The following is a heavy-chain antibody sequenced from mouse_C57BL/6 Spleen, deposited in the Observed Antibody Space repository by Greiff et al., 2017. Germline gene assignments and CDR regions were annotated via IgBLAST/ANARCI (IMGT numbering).Heavy chain of an antibody. CDR1: GFTFSDFY. Sequence: EVKLVESGGGLVQSGRSLRLSCATSGFTFSDFYMEWVRQAPGKGLEWIAASRNKANDYTTEYSASVKGRFIVSRDTSQSILYLQMNALRAEDTAIYYCAREPPYYAMDYWGQGTSVTVSS. CDR3: AREPPYYAMDY. CDR2: SRNKANDYTT. V-gene: IGHV7-1*01. J-gene: IGHJ4*01.